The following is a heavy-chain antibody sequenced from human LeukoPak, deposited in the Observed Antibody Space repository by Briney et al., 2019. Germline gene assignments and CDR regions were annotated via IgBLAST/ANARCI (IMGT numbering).Heavy chain of an antibody. CDR1: GFTFSNAW. J-gene: IGHJ6*03. Sequence: PGGSLRLSCAASGFTFSNAWMSWVRQAPGKGLEWVGRIKSKTDGGTTDYAAPVKGRFTISRDDSKNTLYPQMNSLKTEDTAVYYCTTEAPEWELPPMDAWGKGTTVTVSS. V-gene: IGHV3-15*01. D-gene: IGHD1-26*01. CDR2: IKSKTDGGTT. CDR3: TTEAPEWELPPMDA.